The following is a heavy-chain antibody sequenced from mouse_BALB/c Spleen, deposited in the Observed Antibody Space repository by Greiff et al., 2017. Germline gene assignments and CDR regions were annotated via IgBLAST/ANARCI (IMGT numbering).Heavy chain of an antibody. D-gene: IGHD1-1*01. V-gene: IGHV2-2*02. CDR1: GFSLTSYG. CDR3: ARKFITTVVAHYYAMDY. CDR2: IWSGGST. J-gene: IGHJ4*01. Sequence: VKLVESGPGLVQPSQSLSITCTVSGFSLTSYGVHWVRQSPGKGLEWLGVIWSGGSTDYNAAFISRLSISKDNSKSQVFFKMNSLQANDTAIYYCARKFITTVVAHYYAMDYWGQGTSVTVSS.